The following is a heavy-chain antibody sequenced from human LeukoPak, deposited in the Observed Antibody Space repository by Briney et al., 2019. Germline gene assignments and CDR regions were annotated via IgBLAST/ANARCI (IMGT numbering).Heavy chain of an antibody. V-gene: IGHV4-31*03. J-gene: IGHJ6*02. CDR2: IYYSGST. CDR1: GGSISSGGYY. CDR3: AKSAVAAQDNGMDV. D-gene: IGHD6-19*01. Sequence: PSETLSLTCTVSGGSISSGGYYWSWIRQHPGKGQEWIGYIYYSGSTYYNPSLKGRVTISVDTSKNQFSLKLSSVTAADTAVYYCAKSAVAAQDNGMDVWGQGTTVTVSS.